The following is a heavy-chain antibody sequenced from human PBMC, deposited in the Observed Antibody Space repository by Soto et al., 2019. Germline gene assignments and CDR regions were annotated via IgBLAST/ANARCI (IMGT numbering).Heavy chain of an antibody. V-gene: IGHV1-18*01. Sequence: QVQLVQSGAEVKKPGASVKVSCKASGYTFTSYGISWVRQAPGRGLEWMGWINAYNGHTNYGQKLQGRVTMTTDTSTSTAYMELRSLRSDDTAVYSCARSGRGVGATTRFDYWGQGTLVTVSS. J-gene: IGHJ4*02. CDR3: ARSGRGVGATTRFDY. CDR2: INAYNGHT. D-gene: IGHD1-26*01. CDR1: GYTFTSYG.